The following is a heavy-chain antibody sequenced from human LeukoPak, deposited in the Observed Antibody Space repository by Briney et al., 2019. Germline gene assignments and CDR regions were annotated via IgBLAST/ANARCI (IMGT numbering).Heavy chain of an antibody. Sequence: SVKVSCKASGGTFSSYAISWVRQAPGQGLEWMGGIIPIFGTANYAQKFQGRVTITADESTSTAYMELSSLRSEDTAVYYCASDIVVVPAASPSSYWGQRTLVTVSS. D-gene: IGHD2-2*01. J-gene: IGHJ4*02. V-gene: IGHV1-69*13. CDR2: IIPIFGTA. CDR1: GGTFSSYA. CDR3: ASDIVVVPAASPSSY.